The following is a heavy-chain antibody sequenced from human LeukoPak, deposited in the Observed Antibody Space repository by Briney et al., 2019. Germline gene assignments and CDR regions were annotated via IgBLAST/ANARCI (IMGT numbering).Heavy chain of an antibody. Sequence: GGSLRLSCAASGFTFSNYEMNWVRQAPGKGLEWVSYISSSGSTVYYADSVKGRFTISRDNAKNSLYLQMNSLRAEDTAVYYCARXDSTKRTIYYSYYMDVWGKGTTVTVSS. CDR2: ISSSGSTV. V-gene: IGHV3-48*03. D-gene: IGHD1-1*01. J-gene: IGHJ6*03. CDR1: GFTFSNYE. CDR3: ARXDSTKRTIYYSYYMDV.